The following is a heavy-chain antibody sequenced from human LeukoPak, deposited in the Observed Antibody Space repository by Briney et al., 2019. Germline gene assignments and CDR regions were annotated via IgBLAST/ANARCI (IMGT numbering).Heavy chain of an antibody. J-gene: IGHJ4*02. CDR1: GYTFTSYG. D-gene: IGHD1-1*01. Sequence: ASVKVSCKASGYTFTSYGISWVRQAPGQGLEWMGWMNPNGGIDYAQKFHGRVTLTRDTSITTAYMELSSLRSDDTAVYFCARGGKGLQLIGSFYDYWGQGTLVTVSS. CDR2: MNPNGGI. CDR3: ARGGKGLQLIGSFYDY. V-gene: IGHV1-2*02.